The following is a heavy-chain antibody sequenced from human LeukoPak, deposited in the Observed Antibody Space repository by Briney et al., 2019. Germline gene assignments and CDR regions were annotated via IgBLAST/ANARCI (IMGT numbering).Heavy chain of an antibody. D-gene: IGHD4-11*01. CDR3: SGFRETTVIARYYYYMDV. J-gene: IGHJ6*03. Sequence: SETLSLTCTVSGGSISNYYWNWIRQPPGQGLEWIGSIYYSGSTNYNASLKSRVPITVEAYTNKILLKLRTVSAAATGASSCSGFRETTVIARYYYYMDVWGKGTTVTVSS. V-gene: IGHV4-59*01. CDR1: GGSISNYY. CDR2: IYYSGST.